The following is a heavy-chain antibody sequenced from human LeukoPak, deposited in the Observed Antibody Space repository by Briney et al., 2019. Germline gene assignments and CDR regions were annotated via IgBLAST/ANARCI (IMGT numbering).Heavy chain of an antibody. CDR3: ARDDYYGSGSYWGAFHI. D-gene: IGHD3-10*01. V-gene: IGHV3-21*01. J-gene: IGHJ3*02. CDR1: GFTFSSFS. CDR2: ISSSSSYI. Sequence: GGSLRLSCAASGFTFSSFSMNWVRQAPGKGLEWVASISSSSSYIYYADSVKGRFTISRDNAKNSLYLQMNSLRAEDTAMYYCARDDYYGSGSYWGAFHIWGQETRVSVSS.